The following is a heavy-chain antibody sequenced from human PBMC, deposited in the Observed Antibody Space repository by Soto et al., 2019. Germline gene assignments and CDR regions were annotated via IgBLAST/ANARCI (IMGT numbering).Heavy chain of an antibody. Sequence: QVQLQESGPGLVKPSETLSLTCTVSGGSISSYYWSWIRQPPGKGLEWIGYIYYSGLTDYNPSLKSSVTISVDTSKRQFSLKLSSVTAADTAVYYCARGGGVYYFYYWGQGTLFTVSS. CDR2: IYYSGLT. V-gene: IGHV4-59*01. J-gene: IGHJ4*02. CDR3: ARGGGVYYFYY. D-gene: IGHD2-8*02. CDR1: GGSISSYY.